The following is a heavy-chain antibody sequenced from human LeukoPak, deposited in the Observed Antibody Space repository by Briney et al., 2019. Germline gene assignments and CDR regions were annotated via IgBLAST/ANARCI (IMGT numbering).Heavy chain of an antibody. D-gene: IGHD2-2*01. CDR2: INHSGST. J-gene: IGHJ5*02. CDR1: GGSFSGYY. V-gene: IGHV4-34*01. CDR3: AGRYCSSTSCQTLDWFDP. Sequence: PSETLSLTCAVYGGSFSGYYWSWIRQPPGKGLEWIGEINHSGSTNYNPSLKSRVTISVDTSKNQFSLKLSSVTAADTAVYYCAGRYCSSTSCQTLDWFDPWGQGTLVTVSS.